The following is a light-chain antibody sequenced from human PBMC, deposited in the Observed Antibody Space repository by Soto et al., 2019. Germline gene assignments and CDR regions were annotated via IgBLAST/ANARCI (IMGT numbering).Light chain of an antibody. Sequence: QSVLTQPASVSGSPGQSITISCTGTSSDVGSYNLVSWYQQHPGKAPKLMIYEVSERPSGVSNRFSGSKSGNTASLTISGLQAEDEADYYCCSYAGSSTLVFGGGTKLTAL. CDR3: CSYAGSSTLV. J-gene: IGLJ3*02. CDR1: SSDVGSYNL. CDR2: EVS. V-gene: IGLV2-23*02.